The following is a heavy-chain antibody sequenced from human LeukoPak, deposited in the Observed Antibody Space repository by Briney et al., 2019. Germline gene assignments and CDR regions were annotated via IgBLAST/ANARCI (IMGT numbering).Heavy chain of an antibody. D-gene: IGHD6-13*01. CDR1: GFTFSGYG. CDR2: ISYDGSIK. CDR3: AKALGSTCLDY. Sequence: GGSLRLSCAASGFTFSGYGIHWVRQAPGKGLEWVAFISYDGSIKYYVDSVKGRFTISRDNSKNTLYLQVNGLRVEDTASYYCAKALGSTCLDYWGQGTLVTVSS. V-gene: IGHV3-30*18. J-gene: IGHJ4*02.